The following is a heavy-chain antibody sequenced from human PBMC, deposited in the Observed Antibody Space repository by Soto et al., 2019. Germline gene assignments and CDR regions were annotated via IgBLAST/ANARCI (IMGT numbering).Heavy chain of an antibody. D-gene: IGHD1-7*01. V-gene: IGHV5-51*01. CDR3: ARVGTTRDGYYYYGMDV. J-gene: IGHJ6*02. CDR2: IYPGDSDT. CDR1: GYSFTSYW. Sequence: GESRKISCKGSGYSFTSYWIGWVRQMPGKGLEWMGIIYPGDSDTRYSPSFQGQVTISADKSISTAYLQWSSLKASDTAMYYCARVGTTRDGYYYYGMDVWGQGTRVTVSS.